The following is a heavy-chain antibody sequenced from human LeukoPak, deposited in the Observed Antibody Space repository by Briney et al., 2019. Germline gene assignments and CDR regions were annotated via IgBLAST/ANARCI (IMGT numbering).Heavy chain of an antibody. V-gene: IGHV4-34*01. CDR3: ARLGWELLTFWFDP. J-gene: IGHJ5*02. D-gene: IGHD1-26*01. CDR1: GGSFSGYY. CDR2: INHSGST. Sequence: SETLSLTCAVYGGSFSGYYWSWIRQPPGKGLEWIGEINHSGSTNYNPSLKSRVTISVDTSKNQFSLKLSSVTAADTAVYYCARLGWELLTFWFDPWGQGTLVTVSS.